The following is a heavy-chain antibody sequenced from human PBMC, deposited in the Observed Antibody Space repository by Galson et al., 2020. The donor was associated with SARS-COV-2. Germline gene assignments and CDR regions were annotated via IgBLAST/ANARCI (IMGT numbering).Heavy chain of an antibody. V-gene: IGHV4-59*08. J-gene: IGHJ6*02. Sequence: SETLSLTCSVSGGSMTSYYWSWIRQPPGKGLEWIGYIYYSGSTKYSPSLKSRVTISVDTSKNQFSLNLSSVSAADTAAYYCARLMGNDSHSKYNYGVDGWGQGTTVTVSS. CDR1: GGSMTSYY. CDR3: ARLMGNDSHSKYNYGVDG. CDR2: IYYSGST. D-gene: IGHD1-26*01.